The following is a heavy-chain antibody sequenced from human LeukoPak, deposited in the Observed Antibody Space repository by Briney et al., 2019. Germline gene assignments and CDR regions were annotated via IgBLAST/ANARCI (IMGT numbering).Heavy chain of an antibody. Sequence: SETPSLTCTVSGGSISSYYWSWIRQPPGKGLEWIGYIYYSGSTNYNPSLKSRVTISVDTSKNQFSLKLSSVTAADTAVYYCARGARSEARVVPAATLTGWFDPWGQGTLVTVSS. D-gene: IGHD2-2*01. CDR3: ARGARSEARVVPAATLTGWFDP. J-gene: IGHJ5*02. CDR1: GGSISSYY. CDR2: IYYSGST. V-gene: IGHV4-59*01.